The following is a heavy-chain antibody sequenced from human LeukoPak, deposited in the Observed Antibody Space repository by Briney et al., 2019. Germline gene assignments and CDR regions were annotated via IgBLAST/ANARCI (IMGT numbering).Heavy chain of an antibody. Sequence: RSLRLSCAASGFTFSSYGTHWVRQAPGKGLEWVAVISYDGSNKYYADSVKGRFTISRDNSKNTLYLQMNSLRAEDTAVYYCAKDTHYYDSSGYYNEYFQHWGQGTLVTVSS. CDR2: ISYDGSNK. CDR3: AKDTHYYDSSGYYNEYFQH. J-gene: IGHJ1*01. V-gene: IGHV3-30*18. CDR1: GFTFSSYG. D-gene: IGHD3-22*01.